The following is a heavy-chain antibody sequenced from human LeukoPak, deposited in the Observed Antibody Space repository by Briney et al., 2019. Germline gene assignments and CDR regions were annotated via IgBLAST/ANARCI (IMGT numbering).Heavy chain of an antibody. CDR2: IFPGDSDT. V-gene: IGHV5-51*01. CDR1: EYSFATYW. Sequence: GESLKISCKCSEYSFATYWIGWVRQMPGQGLEWMGIIFPGDSDTRYSPSFQGQVTISADKSISTAYLQWSSLKASDTAIYYCASEYCSGGNCDFDYWGQGTLVTVSS. CDR3: ASEYCSGGNCDFDY. D-gene: IGHD2-15*01. J-gene: IGHJ4*02.